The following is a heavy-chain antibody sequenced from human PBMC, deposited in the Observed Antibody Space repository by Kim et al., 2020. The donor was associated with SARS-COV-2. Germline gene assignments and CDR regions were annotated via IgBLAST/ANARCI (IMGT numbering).Heavy chain of an antibody. J-gene: IGHJ3*02. CDR2: TYYRSKWYN. CDR1: GDSVSSNSAA. CDR3: ARNRRAVDAFDI. Sequence: SQTLSLTCAISGDSVSSNSAAWNWIRQSPSRGLEWLGRTYYRSKWYNDYAVSVKSRINISPDTSKNQFSLQLSSVTPEDTAVYYCARNRRAVDAFDIWGLGTMVSLSS. V-gene: IGHV6-1*01. D-gene: IGHD3-16*02.